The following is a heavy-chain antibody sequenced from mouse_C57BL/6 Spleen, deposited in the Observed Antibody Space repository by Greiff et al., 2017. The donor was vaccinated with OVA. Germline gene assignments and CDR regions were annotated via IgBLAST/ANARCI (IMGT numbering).Heavy chain of an antibody. CDR2: IDPETGGT. CDR3: TEGTTVVFDY. J-gene: IGHJ2*01. V-gene: IGHV1-15*01. CDR1: GYTFTDYE. D-gene: IGHD1-1*01. Sequence: QVQLKESGAELVRPGASVTLSCKASGYTFTDYEMHWVKQTPVHGLEWIGAIDPETGGTAYNQKFKGKAILTADKSSSTAYMELRSLTSEDSAVYYCTEGTTVVFDYWGQGTTLTVSS.